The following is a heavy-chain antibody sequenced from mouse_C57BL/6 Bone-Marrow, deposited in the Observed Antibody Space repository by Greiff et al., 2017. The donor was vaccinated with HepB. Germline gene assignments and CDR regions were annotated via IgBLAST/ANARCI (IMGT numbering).Heavy chain of an antibody. J-gene: IGHJ4*01. Sequence: VQLQQSGAELARPGASVKMSCKASGYTFTSYTMHWVKQRPGQGLEWIGYINPSSGYTKYNQKFKDKATLTADKSSSTAYIQLSSLTSEDSAVYYCARWLLRRLRPRRAMDYWGQGTSVTVSS. CDR3: ARWLLRRLRPRRAMDY. V-gene: IGHV1-4*01. CDR1: GYTFTSYT. CDR2: INPSSGYT. D-gene: IGHD2-2*01.